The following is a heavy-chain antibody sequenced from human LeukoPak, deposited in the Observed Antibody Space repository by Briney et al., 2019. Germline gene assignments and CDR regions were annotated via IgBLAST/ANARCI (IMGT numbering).Heavy chain of an antibody. CDR3: ASLTPSI. CDR2: LSSSGTTT. V-gene: IGHV3-11*01. Sequence: GGSLRLSCTASGFTFSDYYMSWIRQAPGKGLEWVSFLSSSGTTTYYADSVKGRFTISRDSAKTSLYLQMDRLTVEDTAVYYCASLTPSIWGQGTLVTVSS. CDR1: GFTFSDYY. J-gene: IGHJ4*02.